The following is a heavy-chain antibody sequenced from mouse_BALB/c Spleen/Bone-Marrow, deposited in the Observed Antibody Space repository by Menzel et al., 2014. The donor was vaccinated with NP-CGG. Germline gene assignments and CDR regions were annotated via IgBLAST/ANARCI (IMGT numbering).Heavy chain of an antibody. Sequence: VQLVESGAEVVKPGASVKVSCKASGYTFTNYWMQRVKQRPGQGLEWIGEIEPSDSYTNYNQDFKGKATLTVDKSSSTAYMQLSSLTSEDSAVYYCARGRTTVVSDYWGQGTSLTVSS. D-gene: IGHD1-1*01. CDR1: GYTFTNYW. CDR2: IEPSDSYT. CDR3: ARGRTTVVSDY. J-gene: IGHJ2*02. V-gene: IGHV1-69*02.